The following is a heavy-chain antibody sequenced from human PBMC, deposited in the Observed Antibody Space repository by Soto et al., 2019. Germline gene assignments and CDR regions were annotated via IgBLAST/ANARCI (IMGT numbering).Heavy chain of an antibody. D-gene: IGHD3-16*01. CDR2: ITSSSSYT. Sequence: QVQLVESGGGLVKPGGSLRLSCAASGFTFGDYYMSWIRQAPGKGLEWVSYITSSSSYTNYADSVKGRFTISRDNAKNSLYLQMNSLRAKDTAVYYCARGLGGSFGVPTFDYWGQGILVTVSS. J-gene: IGHJ4*02. CDR1: GFTFGDYY. V-gene: IGHV3-11*05. CDR3: ARGLGGSFGVPTFDY.